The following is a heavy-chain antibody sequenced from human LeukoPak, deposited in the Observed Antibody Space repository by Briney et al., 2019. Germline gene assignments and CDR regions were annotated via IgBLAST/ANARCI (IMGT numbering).Heavy chain of an antibody. CDR2: IKEDGSER. J-gene: IGHJ4*02. Sequence: GGSLRLSCEGSAFIFSGHWMNWVRQTPGKGLEWVASIKEDGSERQYVDSVKGRFSISRDNTKGSLFLQLNSLRAEDTAVYYCARDPNYDFWSGYPEYWGQGTLVTVSS. D-gene: IGHD3-3*01. V-gene: IGHV3-7*03. CDR1: AFIFSGHW. CDR3: ARDPNYDFWSGYPEY.